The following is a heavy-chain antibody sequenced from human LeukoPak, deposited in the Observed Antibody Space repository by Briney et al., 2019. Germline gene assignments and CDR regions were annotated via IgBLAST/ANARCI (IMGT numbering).Heavy chain of an antibody. Sequence: ASVKVSCKASGYTFTSYGISWVRQAPGQGLEWMGWISAYNGNTNYAQKLQGRVTMTTDTSTSTAYMELRSLRSDDTAVYYCARVRGFWSGYPDWFDPWGQGTLVTVFS. CDR1: GYTFTSYG. J-gene: IGHJ5*02. D-gene: IGHD3-3*01. CDR2: ISAYNGNT. CDR3: ARVRGFWSGYPDWFDP. V-gene: IGHV1-18*01.